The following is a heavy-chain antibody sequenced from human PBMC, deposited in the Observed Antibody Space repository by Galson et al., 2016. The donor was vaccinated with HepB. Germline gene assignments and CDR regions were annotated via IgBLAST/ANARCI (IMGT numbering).Heavy chain of an antibody. CDR3: ARGDYCSRTNCYLAWFDP. V-gene: IGHV4-59*01. J-gene: IGHJ5*02. CDR1: GGSISYYY. Sequence: ETLSLTCTVSGGSISYYYWNWIRQPPGKGLEWIGNIYYSGSANYNPSLKSRVTISVDTSKNQFSLRLTSVTAADTAVYYCARGDYCSRTNCYLAWFDPWGQGTLVTVSA. D-gene: IGHD2-2*01. CDR2: IYYSGSA.